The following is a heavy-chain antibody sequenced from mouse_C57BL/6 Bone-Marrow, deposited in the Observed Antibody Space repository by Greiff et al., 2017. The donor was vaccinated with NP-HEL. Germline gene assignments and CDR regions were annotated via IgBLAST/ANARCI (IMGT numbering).Heavy chain of an antibody. J-gene: IGHJ3*01. V-gene: IGHV14-2*01. CDR3: ARGCYYPFAY. D-gene: IGHD2-3*01. CDR2: NDPEDGET. Sequence: VQLQQSGAELVKPGASVKLSCTASGFNINDYYMHWVKQRTEQGLEWIGRNDPEDGETKSAPKVQGKATITADTSSNTAYLQLSSQTSEDTAVYYGARGCYYPFAYWGQGTLVTVSA. CDR1: GFNINDYY.